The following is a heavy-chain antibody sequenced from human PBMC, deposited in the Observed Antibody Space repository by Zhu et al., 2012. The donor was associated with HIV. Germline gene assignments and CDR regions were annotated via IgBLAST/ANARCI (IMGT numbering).Heavy chain of an antibody. D-gene: IGHD3-22*01. Sequence: QVQLQESGPGLVKPSETLSLTCSVSGGSTSSHYWSWIRQPPGKGLEWIGYVYYTGTTNYNPSLKSRVTISLDMSKNQFSLKLTSVTAADTAVYYCARLRGTSGYYYPFDYWGQGTLVTVSS. V-gene: IGHV4-59*11. J-gene: IGHJ4*02. CDR1: GGSTSSHY. CDR3: ARLRGTSGYYYPFDY. CDR2: VYYTGTT.